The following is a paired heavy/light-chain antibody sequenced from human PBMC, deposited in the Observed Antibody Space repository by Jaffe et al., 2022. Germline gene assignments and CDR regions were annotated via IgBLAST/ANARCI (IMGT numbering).Heavy chain of an antibody. Sequence: EVQLVESGGGLVLPGGSLRLSCVVSGFTFTDYWMHWVRQPSGKGLVWLSRMGRDDGSASYADSVEGRFTISRDNAKNTLYLQMNNLRADDTAIYYCARDLRPGTGSYLSSWGQGTLVTVSS. D-gene: IGHD1-26*01. J-gene: IGHJ5*02. V-gene: IGHV3-74*01. CDR2: MGRDDGSA. CDR3: ARDLRPGTGSYLSS. CDR1: GFTFTDYW.
Light chain of an antibody. J-gene: IGLJ1*01. CDR2: DVT. CDR3: CSYAGRSHV. CDR1: SSDVGAYNY. V-gene: IGLV2-11*01. Sequence: QSALTQPRSVSGSPGQSVTISCTGTSSDVGAYNYVSWYQQHPGKAPKLLISDVTQRPSGVPDRFSASKSGNTASLTISGLQAEDEADYYCCSYAGRSHVFGTGTEVTVL.